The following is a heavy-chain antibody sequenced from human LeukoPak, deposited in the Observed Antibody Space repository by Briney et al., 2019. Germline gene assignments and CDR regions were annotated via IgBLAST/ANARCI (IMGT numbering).Heavy chain of an antibody. Sequence: GGSLRLSCTASGFTFSSYAMSWVRQAPGKGLEWVSYISSSGSTIYYADSVKGRFTISRDNAKNSLYLQMNSLRAEDTAVYYCAELGITMIGGVWGKGTTVTISS. CDR3: AELGITMIGGV. CDR2: ISSSGSTI. CDR1: GFTFSSYA. J-gene: IGHJ6*04. V-gene: IGHV3-48*03. D-gene: IGHD3-10*02.